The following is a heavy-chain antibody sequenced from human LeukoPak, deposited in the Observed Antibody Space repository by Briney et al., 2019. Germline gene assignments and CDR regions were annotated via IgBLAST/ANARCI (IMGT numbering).Heavy chain of an antibody. CDR3: ARAPSIITT. V-gene: IGHV4-34*01. CDR2: INHSGST. J-gene: IGHJ4*02. D-gene: IGHD3-22*01. CDR1: GGSFSGYY. Sequence: SETLSLTCAVYGGSFSGYYWSWIRQPPGKGLEWIGEINHSGSTNYNPSLKSRVTISVDTSKNQFSLKLSSVTAADTAVYYCARAPSIITTWGQGTLVTVSS.